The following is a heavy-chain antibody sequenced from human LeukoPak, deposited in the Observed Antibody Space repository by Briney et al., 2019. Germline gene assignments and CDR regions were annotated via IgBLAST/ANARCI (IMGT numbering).Heavy chain of an antibody. CDR3: ARVLRHGDYADAFDI. Sequence: PGRSLRLSCAASGFTFSSYGMHWVRQAPGKGLEWVSYISSSGSTIYYADSVKGRFTIPRDNAKNSLYLQMNSLRAEDTAVYYCARVLRHGDYADAFDIWGQGTMVTVSS. CDR1: GFTFSSYG. V-gene: IGHV3-48*04. CDR2: ISSSGSTI. D-gene: IGHD4-17*01. J-gene: IGHJ3*02.